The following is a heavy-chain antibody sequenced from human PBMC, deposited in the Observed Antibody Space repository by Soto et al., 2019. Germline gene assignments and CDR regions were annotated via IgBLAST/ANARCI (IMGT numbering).Heavy chain of an antibody. Sequence: QVQLVQSGAEVKKPGSSVKVSCKASGGTFSSYAISWVRQAPGQGLEWMGGIIPIFGTANYAQKFQGRVTITADESTSTAYMELSSLRSEDTAVYYCARGYTVTTTTFYYYYYGRDVWGHGTTVTVSS. D-gene: IGHD4-17*01. J-gene: IGHJ6*02. CDR1: GGTFSSYA. CDR3: ARGYTVTTTTFYYYYYGRDV. CDR2: IIPIFGTA. V-gene: IGHV1-69*01.